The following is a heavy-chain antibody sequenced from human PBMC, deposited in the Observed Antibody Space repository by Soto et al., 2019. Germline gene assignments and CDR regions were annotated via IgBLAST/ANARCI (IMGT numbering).Heavy chain of an antibody. Sequence: ASVKVSCKASGYTFTSYGISWVRQAPGQGLEWMGWISAYNGNTNYAQKLQGRVTMTTDTSTSTAYMELRSLRSDDTAVYYCAREKGYEGELLLRNPPNNWFDPWGQGTLVTVSS. D-gene: IGHD2-15*01. CDR3: AREKGYEGELLLRNPPNNWFDP. CDR2: ISAYNGNT. V-gene: IGHV1-18*01. CDR1: GYTFTSYG. J-gene: IGHJ5*02.